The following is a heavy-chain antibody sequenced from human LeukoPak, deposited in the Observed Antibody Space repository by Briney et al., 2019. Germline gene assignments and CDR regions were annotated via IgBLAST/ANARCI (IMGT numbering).Heavy chain of an antibody. CDR3: ASGRGITMIVVVTELDY. V-gene: IGHV1-2*02. J-gene: IGHJ4*02. CDR1: DYTFTSYG. CDR2: INPNSGGT. D-gene: IGHD3-22*01. Sequence: ASVKVPCKASDYTFTSYGISWVRQAPGQGLEWMGWINPNSGGTNYAQKFQGRVTMTRDTSISTAYMELSRLRSDDTAVYYCASGRGITMIVVVTELDYWGQGTLVTVSS.